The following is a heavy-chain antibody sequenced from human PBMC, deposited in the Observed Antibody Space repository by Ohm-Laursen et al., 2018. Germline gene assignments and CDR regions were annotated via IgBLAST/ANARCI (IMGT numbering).Heavy chain of an antibody. CDR3: ARKPFVIEYYFDY. Sequence: TLSLTCPVSGGSVSSGNYYWSRIRQHPGKGLEWIGYIYYSGSTYYNPSLKSRVTISVDTSKNQFSLKLSSVTAADTAVYYCARKPFVIEYYFDYWGQGTLVTVSS. CDR2: IYYSGST. D-gene: IGHD3-16*02. J-gene: IGHJ4*02. V-gene: IGHV4-31*03. CDR1: GGSVSSGNYY.